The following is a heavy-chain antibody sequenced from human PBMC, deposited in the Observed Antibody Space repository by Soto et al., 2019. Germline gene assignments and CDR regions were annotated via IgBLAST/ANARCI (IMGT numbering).Heavy chain of an antibody. CDR2: IKSKSDGGTA. CDR3: YIPFYYHSMDV. Sequence: EVQLVESGGGLVKPGGSLRISCTASGFTLSHAWMTWVRQTPGMGLEWVGRIKSKSDGGTADYGAPVKGRFTMSRDDSRNTVFLQMTSLKTDDTAVYYCYIPFYYHSMDVWGQGTTVTVSS. J-gene: IGHJ6*02. V-gene: IGHV3-15*01. D-gene: IGHD3-10*01. CDR1: GFTLSHAW.